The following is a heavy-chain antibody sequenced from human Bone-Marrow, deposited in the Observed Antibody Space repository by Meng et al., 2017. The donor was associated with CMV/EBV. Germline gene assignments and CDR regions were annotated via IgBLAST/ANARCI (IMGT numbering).Heavy chain of an antibody. CDR2: ISSSGSTI. D-gene: IGHD3-16*01. J-gene: IGHJ3*02. CDR3: ARGHILGDDAFDI. CDR1: GFTFSGYY. Sequence: GESLKISCAASGFTFSGYYMSWIRQAPGKGLEWVSYISSSGSTIYYADSVKGRFTISRDNAKNSLYLQMNSLRAEDTAVYYCARGHILGDDAFDIWGQGTMVTVSS. V-gene: IGHV3-11*04.